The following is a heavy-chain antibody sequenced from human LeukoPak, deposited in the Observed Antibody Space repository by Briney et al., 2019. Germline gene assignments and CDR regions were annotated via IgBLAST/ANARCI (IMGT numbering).Heavy chain of an antibody. J-gene: IGHJ5*02. CDR1: GGSFSSYY. D-gene: IGHD6-19*01. CDR3: ARYSETVAGRSRWFDP. CDR2: IYYSGST. V-gene: IGHV4-59*01. Sequence: SETLSLTCIVSGGSFSSYYWSWIRQPPGKGLEWIGYIYYSGSTNYNPSLRSRVTISVDTSKNQFSLKLSSVTAADTAVYYCARYSETVAGRSRWFDPWGQGTLVTVSS.